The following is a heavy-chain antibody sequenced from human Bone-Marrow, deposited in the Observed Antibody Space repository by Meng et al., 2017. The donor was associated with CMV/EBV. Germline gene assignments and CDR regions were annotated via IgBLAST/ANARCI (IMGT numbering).Heavy chain of an antibody. V-gene: IGHV4-61*01. Sequence: SETLSLTCTVSGGSVSSGSYYWSWIRQPPGKGLEWIGYIYYSGSTNYNPSLKSRVTISVDTSKNQFSLKLSSVTAADTAVYYCARVEDYYDSSGYYVSWGQGTLVTVSS. D-gene: IGHD3-22*01. CDR1: GGSVSSGSYY. J-gene: IGHJ4*02. CDR3: ARVEDYYDSSGYYVS. CDR2: IYYSGST.